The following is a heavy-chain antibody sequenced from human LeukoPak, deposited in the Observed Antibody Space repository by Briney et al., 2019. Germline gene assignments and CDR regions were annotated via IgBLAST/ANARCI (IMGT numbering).Heavy chain of an antibody. J-gene: IGHJ4*02. CDR2: IYPSESDT. CDR3: ARRVAVAGTTYFDY. Sequence: LGESLKISCEGSGYTFTSYWIGWVRQMPGKGLEWMGIIYPSESDTRYGPSFQGQVTISADKSITTAYLQWSSLKASDTAMYYCARRVAVAGTTYFDYWGQGTLVTVSS. V-gene: IGHV5-51*01. D-gene: IGHD6-19*01. CDR1: GYTFTSYW.